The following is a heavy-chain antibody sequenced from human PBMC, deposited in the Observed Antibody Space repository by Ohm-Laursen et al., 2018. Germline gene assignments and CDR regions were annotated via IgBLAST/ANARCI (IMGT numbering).Heavy chain of an antibody. CDR3: ARVEIAVAGTWSWFDP. V-gene: IGHV4-34*01. J-gene: IGHJ5*02. D-gene: IGHD6-19*01. Sequence: TLSLTWTVYGGSFSGYYWSWIRQPPGKGLEWIGEINHSGSTNYNPSLKSRVTISVDTSKNQFSLKLSSVTAADTAVYYCARVEIAVAGTWSWFDPWGQGTLVTVSS. CDR2: INHSGST. CDR1: GGSFSGYY.